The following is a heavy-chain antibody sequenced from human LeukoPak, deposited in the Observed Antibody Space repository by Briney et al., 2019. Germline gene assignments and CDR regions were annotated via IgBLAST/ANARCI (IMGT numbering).Heavy chain of an antibody. J-gene: IGHJ4*02. CDR3: ARVSRSQLSFTPDF. V-gene: IGHV3-7*01. CDR1: GFTFSDYW. Sequence: GGSLRLSCAASGFTFSDYWMSWVRQAPGKGLEWVANIKEDGTEKYYVDSVKGRFIISRDSDSLYLQMNSLRAEDTAVYYCARVSRSQLSFTPDFWGQGTLVTVSS. CDR2: IKEDGTEK. D-gene: IGHD2-15*01.